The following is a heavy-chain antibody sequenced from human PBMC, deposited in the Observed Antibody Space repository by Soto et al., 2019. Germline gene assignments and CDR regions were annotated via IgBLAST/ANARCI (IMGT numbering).Heavy chain of an antibody. J-gene: IGHJ6*02. CDR1: GYTFTSYD. D-gene: IGHD3-10*01. Sequence: ASVKVSCKASGYTFTSYDINWVRQATGQGLEWMGWMNPNSGNTGYAQKFQGRVTMTRNTSISTAYMELSSLRSEDTAVYCCARGRGGSGSVDACGMDVWGQGTTVTVSS. CDR2: MNPNSGNT. V-gene: IGHV1-8*01. CDR3: ARGRGGSGSVDACGMDV.